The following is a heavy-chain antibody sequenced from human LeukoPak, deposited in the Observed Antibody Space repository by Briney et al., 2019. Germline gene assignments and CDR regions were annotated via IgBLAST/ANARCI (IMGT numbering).Heavy chain of an antibody. CDR3: ARSPQGDYGGNSDHDY. D-gene: IGHD4-23*01. V-gene: IGHV3-21*01. CDR1: GFTFSSYR. Sequence: GGSLRLSCAASGFTFSSYRMDWVRQAPGKGLESVSSISSSSSYIQYADSVKGRFTISRDNAKNSLYLQMNSLRADNTAVYYCARSPQGDYGGNSDHDYWGQGTLVTVSS. J-gene: IGHJ4*02. CDR2: ISSSSSYI.